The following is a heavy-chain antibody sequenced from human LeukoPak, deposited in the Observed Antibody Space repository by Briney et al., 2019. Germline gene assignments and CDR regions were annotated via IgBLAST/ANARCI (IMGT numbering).Heavy chain of an antibody. CDR3: AKVMKGSERLTMVRGVIIKTAGLYYMDV. V-gene: IGHV3-23*01. Sequence: PGGSLRLSCAATGLTLSSYAMCWVRQAPGHGLKWVSSISASGGSTNYADSVKGRFTISRDNSKNTVYLQMNSLRAEDTAVYYCAKVMKGSERLTMVRGVIIKTAGLYYMDVWGKGTTVTVSS. CDR2: ISASGGST. D-gene: IGHD3-10*01. CDR1: GLTLSSYA. J-gene: IGHJ6*03.